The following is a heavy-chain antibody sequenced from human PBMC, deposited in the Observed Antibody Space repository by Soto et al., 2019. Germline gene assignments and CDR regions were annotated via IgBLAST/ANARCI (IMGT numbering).Heavy chain of an antibody. CDR3: ARGPFYYDSSGYYFLFDY. Sequence: ASVKVSCKASGYTFTGYYMHWVRPAPGQGLEWMGWINPNRGGTNYAQKFQGWGTMTRDTSISTAFMELIRLRSDDTAVYYCARGPFYYDSSGYYFLFDYWGQGTLVTVSS. V-gene: IGHV1-2*04. CDR1: GYTFTGYY. J-gene: IGHJ4*02. CDR2: INPNRGGT. D-gene: IGHD3-22*01.